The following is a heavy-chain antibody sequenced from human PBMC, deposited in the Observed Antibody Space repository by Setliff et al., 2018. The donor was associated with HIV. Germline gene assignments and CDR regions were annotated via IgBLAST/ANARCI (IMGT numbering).Heavy chain of an antibody. Sequence: GASVKVSCKASGYTFTGYYMHWVRQAPGQGLEWMGWINPNNGGTNYAQKFQGRVTITADESTSTVYMELSRLRSDDTAVYYCARELPGYSSSWSYFDYWGQGTLVTVSS. D-gene: IGHD6-13*01. CDR3: ARELPGYSSSWSYFDY. CDR1: GYTFTGYY. CDR2: INPNNGGT. J-gene: IGHJ4*02. V-gene: IGHV1-2*02.